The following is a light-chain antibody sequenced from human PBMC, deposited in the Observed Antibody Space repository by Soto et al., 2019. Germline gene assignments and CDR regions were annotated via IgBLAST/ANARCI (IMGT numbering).Light chain of an antibody. CDR2: DVS. Sequence: QSVLTQPASVSGSPGQSITISCTGTSSDVGGFIFVSWYQQHPGRAPKLMIYDVSNRPSGVSNRFSGSKSGNTASLTISGLQADDDADYYYVSYTTSASYVFGTGTKVTVL. J-gene: IGLJ1*01. CDR1: SSDVGGFIF. V-gene: IGLV2-14*01. CDR3: VSYTTSASYV.